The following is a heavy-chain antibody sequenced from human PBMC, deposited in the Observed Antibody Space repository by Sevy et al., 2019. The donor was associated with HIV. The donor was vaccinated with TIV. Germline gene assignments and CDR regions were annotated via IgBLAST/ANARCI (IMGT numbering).Heavy chain of an antibody. CDR1: GGSINSDH. CDR2: VYYTGGT. CDR3: ARRNDFDI. V-gene: IGHV4-59*08. J-gene: IGHJ3*02. Sequence: SETLSLTCTVSGGSINSDHWNWIRQPPGKGLEWIGYVYYTGGTNYNPSLKNRVTISVDRTKNQFSLKLTSVTAADTAVHYCARRNDFDIWGQGTMVTVS.